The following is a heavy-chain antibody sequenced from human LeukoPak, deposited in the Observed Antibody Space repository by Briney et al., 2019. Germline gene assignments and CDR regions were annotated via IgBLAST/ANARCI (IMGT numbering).Heavy chain of an antibody. Sequence: SETLSLTCTVSGGSVSSYYWSWIRQPPGKGLEWLGYIYYSGSTNYNPSLKSRVTISVDTSKNQFSLKLSSVTAADTAVYYCARVRDSSSWLGGYFDYWGQGTLVTVSS. D-gene: IGHD6-13*01. CDR3: ARVRDSSSWLGGYFDY. CDR1: GGSVSSYY. CDR2: IYYSGST. V-gene: IGHV4-59*08. J-gene: IGHJ4*02.